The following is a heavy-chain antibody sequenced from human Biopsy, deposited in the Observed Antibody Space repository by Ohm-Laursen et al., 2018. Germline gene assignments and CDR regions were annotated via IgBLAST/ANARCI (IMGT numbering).Heavy chain of an antibody. CDR3: AQTRNDYGGFYFDY. CDR1: GGSIISYY. J-gene: IGHJ4*02. CDR2: IRNT. V-gene: IGHV4-59*04. Sequence: SDTLSLTCTVSGGSIISYYWGWIRQPPGKGLEWIGTIRNTYFRTSLKSRVTMSVDTSKNQFSRKLSSVTAADTGVYYCAQTRNDYGGFYFDYWGRGTLVTVSS. D-gene: IGHD4/OR15-4a*01.